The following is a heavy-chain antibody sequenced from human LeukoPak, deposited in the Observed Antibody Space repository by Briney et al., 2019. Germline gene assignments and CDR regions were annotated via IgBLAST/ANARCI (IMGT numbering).Heavy chain of an antibody. D-gene: IGHD6-19*01. J-gene: IGHJ4*02. CDR2: ISSSSSYI. V-gene: IGHV3-21*01. Sequence: GGSLRLSCAASGFTFSSYSIDWVRQAPGKGLERVSSISSSSSYIYYADSVKGRFTISRDNAKNSLYLQMNSLRAEDTAVYYCARVALIAVAGNDYWGQGTLVTVSS. CDR1: GFTFSSYS. CDR3: ARVALIAVAGNDY.